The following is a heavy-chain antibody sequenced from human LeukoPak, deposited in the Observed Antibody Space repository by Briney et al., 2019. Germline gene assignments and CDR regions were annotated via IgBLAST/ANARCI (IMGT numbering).Heavy chain of an antibody. V-gene: IGHV3-11*04. CDR1: GFTFSDYY. Sequence: NPGRSLRLSCAASGFTFSDYYMSWIRQAPGKGLEWVSYISSSGSTIYYADSVKGRFTISRDNAKNSLYLQMNSLRAEDTAVYYCARDGITMVRGVGYYYYMDVWGKGTTVTISS. J-gene: IGHJ6*03. CDR2: ISSSGSTI. CDR3: ARDGITMVRGVGYYYYMDV. D-gene: IGHD3-10*01.